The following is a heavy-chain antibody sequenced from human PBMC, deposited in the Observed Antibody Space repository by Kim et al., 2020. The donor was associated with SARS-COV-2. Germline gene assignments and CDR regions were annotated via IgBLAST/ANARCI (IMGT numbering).Heavy chain of an antibody. Sequence: ASVKVSCKASGYTFTSYGISWVRQAPGQGLEWMGWISAYNGNTNYAQKLQGRVTMTTDTSTSTAYMELRSLRSDDTAVYYCARDLRYSSSWYRSLPRLDYWGQGTLVTVSS. V-gene: IGHV1-18*01. D-gene: IGHD6-13*01. CDR3: ARDLRYSSSWYRSLPRLDY. CDR1: GYTFTSYG. CDR2: ISAYNGNT. J-gene: IGHJ4*02.